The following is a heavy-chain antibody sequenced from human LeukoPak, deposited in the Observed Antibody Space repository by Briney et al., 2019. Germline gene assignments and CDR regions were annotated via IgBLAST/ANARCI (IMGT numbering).Heavy chain of an antibody. J-gene: IGHJ4*02. Sequence: SETLSLTCTVSGGSISSSSYYWGWIRQPPGKGLEWIGSIYYSGSTYYNPSLKSRVTISVDTSKNQFSLKLSSVTAADTAVYYCARTPGYSYGYLVGSFDYWGQGTLATVSS. CDR1: GGSISSSSYY. CDR2: IYYSGST. D-gene: IGHD5-18*01. CDR3: ARTPGYSYGYLVGSFDY. V-gene: IGHV4-39*01.